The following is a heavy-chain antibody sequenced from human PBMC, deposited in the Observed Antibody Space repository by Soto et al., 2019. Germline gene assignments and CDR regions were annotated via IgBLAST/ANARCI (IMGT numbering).Heavy chain of an antibody. Sequence: GASVKVSCKASGYTFTSYGIIWVRQAPGQGLEWMGWISAYNGNTNYAQKLQGRVTMTTDTSTSTAYMELRSLRSDDTAVYYCARDKEVGTGTLQGFDPWGQGTLVTVSS. CDR3: ARDKEVGTGTLQGFDP. J-gene: IGHJ5*02. V-gene: IGHV1-18*01. CDR2: ISAYNGNT. D-gene: IGHD1-1*01. CDR1: GYTFTSYG.